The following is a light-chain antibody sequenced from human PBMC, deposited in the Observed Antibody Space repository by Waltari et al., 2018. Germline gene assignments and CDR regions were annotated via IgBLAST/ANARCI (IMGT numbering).Light chain of an antibody. CDR2: WAS. CDR1: QSVLYSSDNKNY. Sequence: DIVMTQSPDSLAVSLGERAPINCRSSQSVLYSSDNKNYLAWYQQKAGQPPKLLIYWASTRESGVPDRFSGSGSGTDFTLTISSLQAGDVAVYYCQQYYSSPQTFGHGTKVEIK. CDR3: QQYYSSPQT. V-gene: IGKV4-1*01. J-gene: IGKJ1*01.